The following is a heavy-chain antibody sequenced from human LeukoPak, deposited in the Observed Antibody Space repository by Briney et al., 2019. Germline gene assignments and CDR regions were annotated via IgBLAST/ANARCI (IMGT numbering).Heavy chain of an antibody. CDR3: VRDPNYSGSGSYYY. CDR1: GFTFSNYA. J-gene: IGHJ4*02. V-gene: IGHV3-23*01. Sequence: PGGSLRLSCAASGFTFSNYAMSWVRQAPGKGLEWVSGINVSGGSTFYADSVRGRFTISRDNSKNTLYLQMNSLRAEDTAVYYCVRDPNYSGSGSYYYWGQGTLVTVSS. CDR2: INVSGGST. D-gene: IGHD3-10*01.